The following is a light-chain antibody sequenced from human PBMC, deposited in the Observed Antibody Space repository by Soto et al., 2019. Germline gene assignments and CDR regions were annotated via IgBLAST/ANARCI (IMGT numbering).Light chain of an antibody. CDR1: QSISSW. J-gene: IGKJ1*01. CDR3: QEYKSYSWT. V-gene: IGKV1-5*01. Sequence: EIQMYQSPSTLSASVGDRVTITCRASQSISSWLAWYQQKPGKAPKLLIYDASSLESGVPSRVSGSGSGTEFTLTIDSLQPDDFATYYCQEYKSYSWTFGQGTKVDVK. CDR2: DAS.